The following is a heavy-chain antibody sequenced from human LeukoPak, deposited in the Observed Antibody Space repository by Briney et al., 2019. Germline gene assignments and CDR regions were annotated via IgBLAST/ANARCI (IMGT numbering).Heavy chain of an antibody. CDR2: IYPGDSDT. V-gene: IGHV5-51*01. CDR1: GYSFTTYW. D-gene: IGHD6-19*01. CDR3: ARHDFWRLQWLPPDY. J-gene: IGHJ4*02. Sequence: GESLKISCKGSGYSFTTYWIGWVRQMPGKGLEWMGIIYPGDSDTRYSPSFQGQVTISADKSISTAYLQWSSLKASDTAMYYCARHDFWRLQWLPPDYWGQGTLVTVSS.